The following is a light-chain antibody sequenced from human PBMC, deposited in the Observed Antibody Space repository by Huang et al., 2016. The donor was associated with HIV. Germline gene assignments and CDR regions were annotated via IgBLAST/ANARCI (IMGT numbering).Light chain of an antibody. Sequence: EIVMTQSPATLSVSPGERATLSCRASQRVSSNLAWYQQKPGQAPRLLIYGASTVATVIPARFSGSGSGTEFTLTISSLQSEDFAVYYCQQYNNWPYTFGQGTKLEIK. CDR3: QQYNNWPYT. J-gene: IGKJ2*01. CDR1: QRVSSN. V-gene: IGKV3-15*01. CDR2: GAS.